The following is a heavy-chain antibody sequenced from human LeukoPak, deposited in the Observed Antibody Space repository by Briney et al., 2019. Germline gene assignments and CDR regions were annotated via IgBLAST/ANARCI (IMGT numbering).Heavy chain of an antibody. CDR1: GGSISSDNFY. J-gene: IGHJ2*01. CDR2: IYHSGST. V-gene: IGHV4-39*07. Sequence: PSQTLSLTCTVSGGSISSDNFYWGWIRQPPGKGLEWIGSIYHSGSTYYNPSLKSRVTISVDTSKNQFSLKLSSVTAADTAVYYCARALPWYFDLWGGAPWSLSPQ. CDR3: ARALPWYFDL.